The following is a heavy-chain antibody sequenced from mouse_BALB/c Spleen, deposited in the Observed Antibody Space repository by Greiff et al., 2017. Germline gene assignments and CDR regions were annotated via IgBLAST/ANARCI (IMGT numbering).Heavy chain of an antibody. D-gene: IGHD1-1*01. CDR3: ARDYYGSSYEDYYAMDY. J-gene: IGHJ4*01. V-gene: IGHV1-20*02. CDR1: GYSFTGYF. CDR2: INPYNGDT. Sequence: VQLQQSGPELVKPGASVKISCKASGYSFTGYFMNWVMQSHGKSLEWIGRINPYNGDTFYNQKFKGKATLTVDKSSSTAHMELRSLASEDSAVYYCARDYYGSSYEDYYAMDYWGQGTSVTVSS.